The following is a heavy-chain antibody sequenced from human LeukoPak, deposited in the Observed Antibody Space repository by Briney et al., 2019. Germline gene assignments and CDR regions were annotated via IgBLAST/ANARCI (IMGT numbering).Heavy chain of an antibody. CDR3: ARDHHGTIFGVVPENWFDP. CDR2: IYTSGST. V-gene: IGHV4-4*07. D-gene: IGHD3-3*01. Sequence: SETLSLTCTVSGGSISSYYWSWIRQPAGKGLEWIGRIYTSGSTNYNPSLKSRVTMSVDTSKNQFSLKLSSVTAADTAVYYCARDHHGTIFGVVPENWFDPWGQGTLVTVSS. CDR1: GGSISSYY. J-gene: IGHJ5*02.